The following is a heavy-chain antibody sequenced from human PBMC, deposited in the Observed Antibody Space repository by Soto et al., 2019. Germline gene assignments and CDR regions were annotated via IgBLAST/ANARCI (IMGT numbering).Heavy chain of an antibody. V-gene: IGHV3-30-3*01. CDR1: GFTFSSYA. J-gene: IGHJ5*02. Sequence: GGSLRLSCAASGFTFSSYAMHWVRQAPGKGLEWVAVISYDGSNKYYADSVKGRFTISRDNSKNTLYLQMNSLRAEDTAVYYCARPEIVGAPAGGSWFDPWGQGTLVTVSS. D-gene: IGHD1-26*01. CDR3: ARPEIVGAPAGGSWFDP. CDR2: ISYDGSNK.